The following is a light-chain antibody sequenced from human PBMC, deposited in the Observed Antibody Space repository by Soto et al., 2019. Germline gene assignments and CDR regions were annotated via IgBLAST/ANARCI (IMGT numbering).Light chain of an antibody. CDR1: QSISTW. J-gene: IGKJ1*01. V-gene: IGKV1-5*03. CDR2: KTS. Sequence: DIQMTQSPSTLSASVGDRVTITCRASQSISTWLAWYQHKPGKAPKLLIYKTSNLETGVPSRFSGSGSGTEFTLTISSLEPDDFATYYCQQYNSYWTFGLGTKVEMK. CDR3: QQYNSYWT.